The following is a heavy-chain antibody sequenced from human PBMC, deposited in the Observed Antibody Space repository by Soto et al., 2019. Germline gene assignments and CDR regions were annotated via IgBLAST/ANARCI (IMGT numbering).Heavy chain of an antibody. V-gene: IGHV4-34*01. CDR2: INHSGST. Sequence: SETLSLTCAVYGGSFSGYYWSWIRQPPGKGLEWIGEINHSGSTNYNPSLKSRVTISVDTSKNQFSLKLSSVTAADTAVYYCARGVDTVTTYAFDIWGQGTMVTVSS. CDR3: ARGVDTVTTYAFDI. J-gene: IGHJ3*02. CDR1: GGSFSGYY. D-gene: IGHD4-17*01.